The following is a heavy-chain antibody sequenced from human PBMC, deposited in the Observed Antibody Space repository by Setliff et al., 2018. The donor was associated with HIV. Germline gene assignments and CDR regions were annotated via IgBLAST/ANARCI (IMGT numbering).Heavy chain of an antibody. CDR2: INPDGTVK. CDR3: ARRSGYYGSTGYPYFDY. V-gene: IGHV3-7*01. J-gene: IGHJ4*02. D-gene: IGHD3-22*01. Sequence: PGGSLRLSCAVSGLTISPYWMSWVRQAPGKGLEWVANINPDGTVKLYVDSVKGRFAISRDNAENSLSLQMNSLRVEDTAVYYCARRSGYYGSTGYPYFDYWGQGTLVTVSS. CDR1: GLTISPYW.